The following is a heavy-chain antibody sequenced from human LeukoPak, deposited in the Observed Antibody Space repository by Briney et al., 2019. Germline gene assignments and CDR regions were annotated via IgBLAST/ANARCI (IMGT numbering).Heavy chain of an antibody. D-gene: IGHD2-21*01. CDR3: AREGGDASFDY. Sequence: MTGGSLRLSCAASGFTLSSYQMNWVRQAPGKGLEWVSYISSSSSYTNYADSVKGRFTISRDNAKNSLYLQMNSLRAEDTAVYYCAREGGDASFDYWGQGTLVTVSS. J-gene: IGHJ4*02. CDR2: ISSSSSYT. CDR1: GFTLSSYQ. V-gene: IGHV3-21*05.